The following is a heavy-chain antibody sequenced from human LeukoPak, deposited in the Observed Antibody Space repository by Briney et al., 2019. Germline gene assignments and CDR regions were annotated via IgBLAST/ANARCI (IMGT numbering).Heavy chain of an antibody. V-gene: IGHV4-38-2*02. CDR1: GYSISSGYY. Sequence: PSETLSLTCTVSGYSISSGYYWGWIRQPPGKGLEWIGEINHSGSTNYNPSLKSRVTISVDTSKNQFSLKLTSVTAADTAVYYCATGGYSNLFDYWGQGTLVTVSS. CDR2: INHSGST. D-gene: IGHD4-11*01. J-gene: IGHJ4*02. CDR3: ATGGYSNLFDY.